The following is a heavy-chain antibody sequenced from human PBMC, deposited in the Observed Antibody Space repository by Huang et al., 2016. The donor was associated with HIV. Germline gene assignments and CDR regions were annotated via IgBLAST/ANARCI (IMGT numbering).Heavy chain of an antibody. Sequence: EVNMVESGGGSVQPGRSLRLSCLTSGFPFRDYAITWFRQAPGKGLEWVGLISSNVYGGTVQYAASVKGRFIISRDDSRNIAYLEMNSPKTEDTGTYYCSTDGEPYYFEYWGRGTRVTVAS. V-gene: IGHV3-49*03. CDR2: ISSNVYGGTV. J-gene: IGHJ4*02. CDR3: STDGEPYYFEY. CDR1: GFPFRDYA.